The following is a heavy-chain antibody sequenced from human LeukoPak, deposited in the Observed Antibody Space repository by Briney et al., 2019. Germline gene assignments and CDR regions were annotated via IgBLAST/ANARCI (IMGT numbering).Heavy chain of an antibody. CDR2: INPNSGGA. V-gene: IGHV1-2*02. CDR1: GYTVTGYY. D-gene: IGHD3-10*01. Sequence: ASVKVSCKASGYTVTGYYMHWVRQAAGQGRGWLGWINPNSGGANYAQKFQGRVTMTRDTSISTAYMELSRLRSDDTAVYYCAREDQIKGYYGSGSYKGMDGWGQGTTVTVS. J-gene: IGHJ6*02. CDR3: AREDQIKGYYGSGSYKGMDG.